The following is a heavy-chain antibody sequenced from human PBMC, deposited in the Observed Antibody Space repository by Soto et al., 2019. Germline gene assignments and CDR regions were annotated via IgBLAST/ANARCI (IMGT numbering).Heavy chain of an antibody. D-gene: IGHD3-10*01. J-gene: IGHJ4*02. CDR3: ASMVRGVIRLDY. CDR1: GGSISSGGYY. Sequence: SETLSLTRTVSGGSISSGGYYWSWIRQHPGKGLEWIGYIYYSGSTYYNPSLKSRVTISVDTSKNQFSLKLSSVTAADTAVYYCASMVRGVIRLDYWGQGTLVTVSS. CDR2: IYYSGST. V-gene: IGHV4-31*03.